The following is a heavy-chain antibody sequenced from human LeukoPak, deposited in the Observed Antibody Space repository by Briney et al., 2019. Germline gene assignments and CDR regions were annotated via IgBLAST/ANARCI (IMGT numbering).Heavy chain of an antibody. D-gene: IGHD3-22*01. CDR2: INPNSGGT. CDR1: GYTFTGYY. V-gene: IGHV1-2*06. J-gene: IGHJ4*02. Sequence: ASVKVSCKASGYTFTGYYMHWVRQAPGQGLEWMGRINPNSGGTNYAQKFQGRVTITADESTSTAYMELSSLRSEDTAVYYCARDQHSSGYRNFDYWGQGTLVTVSS. CDR3: ARDQHSSGYRNFDY.